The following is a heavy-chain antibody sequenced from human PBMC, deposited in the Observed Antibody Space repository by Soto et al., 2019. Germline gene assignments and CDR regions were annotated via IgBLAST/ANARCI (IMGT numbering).Heavy chain of an antibody. CDR1: AVSVSGYC. CDR3: ARDRIDDSSGYYYDY. CDR2: MYYGGRT. J-gene: IGHJ4*02. V-gene: IGHV4-59*02. D-gene: IGHD3-22*01. Sequence: AETLSLIGPIAAVSVSGYCWSWFRPPPGKGLEWIGYMYYGGRTNYNPSLKSRVTISVDTSKMQVSLKLSSVTAADTAVYYCARDRIDDSSGYYYDYWGQGTLVTVSS.